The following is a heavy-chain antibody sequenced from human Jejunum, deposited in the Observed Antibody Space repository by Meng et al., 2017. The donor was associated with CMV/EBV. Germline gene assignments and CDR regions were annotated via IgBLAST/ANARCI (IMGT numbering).Heavy chain of an antibody. V-gene: IGHV3-74*01. Sequence: CAASVFTFSTYCMHWVRQAPGKGLEWVSHIKYDGSRENYADSVKGRFAISRDNTKNMLSLQMNSLRAEDTAVYYCARDKWELYFDYWGQGALVTVSS. D-gene: IGHD1-26*01. CDR2: IKYDGSRE. CDR3: ARDKWELYFDY. CDR1: VFTFSTYC. J-gene: IGHJ4*02.